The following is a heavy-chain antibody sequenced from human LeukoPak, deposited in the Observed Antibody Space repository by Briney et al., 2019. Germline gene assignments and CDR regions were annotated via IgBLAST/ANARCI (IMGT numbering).Heavy chain of an antibody. V-gene: IGHV3-23*01. Sequence: GGSLRLSCAASGFTFSSYAMSWVRQAPGKGLEWVSAISGSGGSTYYADSVKGRFTISRDNSKNTLYLQMNSLRADDTAVYYCAKEEASGSWTHYYYYMDVWGKGTTVTISS. J-gene: IGHJ6*03. CDR2: ISGSGGST. D-gene: IGHD1-26*01. CDR3: AKEEASGSWTHYYYYMDV. CDR1: GFTFSSYA.